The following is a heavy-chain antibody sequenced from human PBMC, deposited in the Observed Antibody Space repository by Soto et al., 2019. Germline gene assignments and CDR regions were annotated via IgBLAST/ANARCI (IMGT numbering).Heavy chain of an antibody. CDR2: INPNSGGT. J-gene: IGHJ4*02. Sequence: ASVKVSCKASGYTFTGYYMHWVRQAPGQGLEWMGWINPNSGGTNYAQKFQGRVTMTRDTSISTAYMELSRLRSDDTAVYYCAREDGILLWFFDYWGQGTLVTVSS. CDR3: AREDGILLWFFDY. D-gene: IGHD5-18*01. CDR1: GYTFTGYY. V-gene: IGHV1-2*02.